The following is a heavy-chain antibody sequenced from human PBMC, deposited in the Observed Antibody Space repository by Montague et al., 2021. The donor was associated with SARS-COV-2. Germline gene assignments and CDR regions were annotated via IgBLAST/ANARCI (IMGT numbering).Heavy chain of an antibody. Sequence: SETLSLTCTVSGGSISSSNYYWGWIRQPPGKGLEWIGSIYYSGTTYYNPSLQSRVTISVDTSKKQFSLKLSSVTAADTAVYYCARETYNSGWFQQFDYWGQGTLVTVSS. CDR1: GGSISSSNYY. CDR2: IYYSGTT. CDR3: ARETYNSGWFQQFDY. D-gene: IGHD6-19*01. J-gene: IGHJ4*02. V-gene: IGHV4-39*01.